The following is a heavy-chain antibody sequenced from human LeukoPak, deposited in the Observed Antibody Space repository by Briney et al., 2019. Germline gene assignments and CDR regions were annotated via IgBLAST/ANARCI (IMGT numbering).Heavy chain of an antibody. V-gene: IGHV3-23*01. J-gene: IGHJ4*02. Sequence: GGSLRLSCAAAGFTFSSYGMSWVRQAPGEWLEWVSGISIGGDSTYYADSVKGRFTISRDNSKNTLYLQMNSLRAEDKAVYYCATLSVAAADWDDDYWGQGTLLTVSS. CDR2: ISIGGDST. D-gene: IGHD6-13*01. CDR1: GFTFSSYG. CDR3: ATLSVAAADWDDDY.